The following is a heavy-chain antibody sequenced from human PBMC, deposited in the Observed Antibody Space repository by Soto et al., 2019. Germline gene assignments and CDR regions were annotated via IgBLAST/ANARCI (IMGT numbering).Heavy chain of an antibody. CDR1: GYSFTSYW. CDR3: ARRSIAARHYYYYGMDV. Sequence: PGESLKISCNGSGYSFTSYWISWVRQMPGKGLEWMGRIDPSDSYTNYSPSFQGHVTISADKSISTAYLQWSSPKASDTAMYYCARRSIAARHYYYYGMDVWGQGTTVTVSS. J-gene: IGHJ6*02. D-gene: IGHD6-6*01. V-gene: IGHV5-10-1*01. CDR2: IDPSDSYT.